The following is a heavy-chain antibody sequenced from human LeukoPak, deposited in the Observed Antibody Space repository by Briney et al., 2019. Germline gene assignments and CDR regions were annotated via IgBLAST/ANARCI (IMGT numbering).Heavy chain of an antibody. CDR1: GFTFSSYA. Sequence: GRSLRLSCAASGFTFSSYAMHWVRQAPGKGLEWVAVISYDGSNKYYADSVKGRFTNSRDNSKNTLYLQMNSLRAEDTAVYYCARGPDYGDYFDYWGQGTLVTVSS. V-gene: IGHV3-30*04. CDR3: ARGPDYGDYFDY. D-gene: IGHD4-17*01. J-gene: IGHJ4*02. CDR2: ISYDGSNK.